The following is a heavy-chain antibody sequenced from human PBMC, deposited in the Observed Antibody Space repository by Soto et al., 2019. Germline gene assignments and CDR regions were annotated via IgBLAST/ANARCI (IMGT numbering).Heavy chain of an antibody. CDR2: ISYDGSNK. D-gene: IGHD4-17*01. Sequence: QVQLVESGGGVVQPGRSLRLSCAASGFTFSSYAMHWVRQAPGKGLEWVAVISYDGSNKYYADSVKGRFTISRDNSKNTRFLQMNSLRAEDTAVYYCARSVATVTTGGWFDPWGQGTLVTVSS. CDR1: GFTFSSYA. V-gene: IGHV3-30-3*01. CDR3: ARSVATVTTGGWFDP. J-gene: IGHJ5*02.